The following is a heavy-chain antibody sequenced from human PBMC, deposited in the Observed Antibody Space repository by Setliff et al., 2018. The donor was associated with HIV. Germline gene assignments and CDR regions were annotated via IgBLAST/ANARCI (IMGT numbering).Heavy chain of an antibody. V-gene: IGHV4-4*02. CDR1: GGSISSSNW. CDR3: TVYNTGSSKDHY. Sequence: PSETLSLTCAVSGGSISSSNWWSWVRQPPGKGLEWIGEIYHSGSTAYNPSLKSRVTISVDTSKNQFSLKLNSVTAADTAVYYCTVYNTGSSKDHYWGQGTPVTVSS. D-gene: IGHD2-8*02. CDR2: IYHSGST. J-gene: IGHJ4*02.